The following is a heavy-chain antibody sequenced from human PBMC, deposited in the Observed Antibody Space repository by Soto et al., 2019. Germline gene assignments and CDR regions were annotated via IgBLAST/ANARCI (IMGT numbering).Heavy chain of an antibody. CDR2: IFHDGNT. Sequence: SETLSLTCAVSGASIGSGGWWSWVRQPPGKGLEWIAEIFHDGNTNYSPSLKSRVTISVDKSQNQFSLNVYSVTAADTAVYYCARHEGWAGPDQWGRGTLGTVSS. D-gene: IGHD6-19*01. CDR1: GASIGSGGW. J-gene: IGHJ5*02. CDR3: ARHEGWAGPDQ. V-gene: IGHV4-4*02.